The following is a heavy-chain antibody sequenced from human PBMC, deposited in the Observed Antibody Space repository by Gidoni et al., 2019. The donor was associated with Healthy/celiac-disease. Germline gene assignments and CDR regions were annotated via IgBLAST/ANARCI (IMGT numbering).Heavy chain of an antibody. CDR1: GGTFSSYT. J-gene: IGHJ4*02. V-gene: IGHV1-69*02. CDR2: IIPILGIA. D-gene: IGHD6-13*01. CDR3: ARTYSSSWPYFDY. Sequence: QVQLVQSGAELKKPGSSVKVSCKASGGTFSSYTISWVRQAPGQGLEWMGRIIPILGIANYAQKFQGRVTITADKSTSTAYMELSSLRSEDTAVYYCARTYSSSWPYFDYWGQGTLVTVSS.